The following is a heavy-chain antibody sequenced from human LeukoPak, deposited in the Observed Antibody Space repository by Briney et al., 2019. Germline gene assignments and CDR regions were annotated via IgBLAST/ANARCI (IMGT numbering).Heavy chain of an antibody. D-gene: IGHD1-26*01. CDR1: GFTFSSYA. V-gene: IGHV3-23*01. Sequence: GGSLRLSCTASGFTFSSYAVSWVRQAPGKGLEWVSAISGSGNRTFYADSVKGWFTISRDNSKNTVYLQLNSLRAEDTAVYYCAKLRQLLPYDFEYWGQGTLVTVSS. CDR3: AKLRQLLPYDFEY. J-gene: IGHJ4*02. CDR2: ISGSGNRT.